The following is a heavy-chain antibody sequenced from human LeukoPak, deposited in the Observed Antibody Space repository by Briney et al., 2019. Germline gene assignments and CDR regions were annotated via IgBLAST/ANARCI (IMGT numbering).Heavy chain of an antibody. CDR2: ISSSSSYI. V-gene: IGHV3-21*01. J-gene: IGHJ4*02. D-gene: IGHD2-15*01. Sequence: GGSLRLSCAASGFTFSSYSMNWVRQAPGKGLEWVSSISSSSSYIYYADSVKGRFTVSRDNAKNSLYLQMNSLRAEDTAVYYCAGCSGGSCYLDYWGQGTLVTVSS. CDR3: AGCSGGSCYLDY. CDR1: GFTFSSYS.